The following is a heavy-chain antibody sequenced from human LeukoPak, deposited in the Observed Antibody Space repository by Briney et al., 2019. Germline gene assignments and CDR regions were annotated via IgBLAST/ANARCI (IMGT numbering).Heavy chain of an antibody. CDR2: ISGYNGNT. Sequence: ASVKVSCKASGCTFSTYGINWVRQVPGQGLEWMGWISGYNGNTKYVQKLQDRVTMTTDTSTSTAYMELRSLTSDDTAVYYCARDPEFYGDSREPYDYWGQGTLVTVSS. CDR1: GCTFSTYG. V-gene: IGHV1-18*01. J-gene: IGHJ4*02. CDR3: ARDPEFYGDSREPYDY. D-gene: IGHD4-17*01.